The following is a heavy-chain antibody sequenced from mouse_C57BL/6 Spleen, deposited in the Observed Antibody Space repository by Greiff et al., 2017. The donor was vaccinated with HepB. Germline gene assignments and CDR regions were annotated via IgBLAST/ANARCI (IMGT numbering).Heavy chain of an antibody. CDR1: GYTFTDYE. Sequence: QVHVKQSGAELVRPGASVTLSCKASGYTFTDYEMHWVKQTPVHGLEWIGAIDPETGGTAYNQKFKGKAILTADKSSSTAYMELRILTSEDSAVYYCTRGGYLYAMDYWGQGTSVTVSS. J-gene: IGHJ4*01. D-gene: IGHD2-2*01. V-gene: IGHV1-15*01. CDR2: IDPETGGT. CDR3: TRGGYLYAMDY.